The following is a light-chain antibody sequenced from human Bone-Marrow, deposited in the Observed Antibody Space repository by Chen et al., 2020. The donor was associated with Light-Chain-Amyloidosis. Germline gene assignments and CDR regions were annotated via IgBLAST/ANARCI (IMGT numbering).Light chain of an antibody. V-gene: IGKV1-39*01. CDR2: AAS. J-gene: IGKJ2*01. CDR1: QSIGNY. Sequence: TQSPGTLSASVGDRVTITCRASQSIGNYLNWFQQKPGKAPNLLIYAASNLQSGVPSRFSGSGSGADFTLTISSLQPEDFATYYCQQSYNTPRTFGQGTKLEIK. CDR3: QQSYNTPRT.